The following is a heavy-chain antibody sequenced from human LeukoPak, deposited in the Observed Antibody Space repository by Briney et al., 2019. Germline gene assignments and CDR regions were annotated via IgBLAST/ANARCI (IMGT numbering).Heavy chain of an antibody. CDR3: ARSTTYYDSSGNDY. V-gene: IGHV3-11*03. J-gene: IGHJ4*02. CDR1: GFTFSDYY. CDR2: ISSSSSYT. D-gene: IGHD3-22*01. Sequence: KSGGSLRLSCAASGFTFSDYYMSWIRQAPGKGLEWVSYISSSSSYTNYADSVKGRFTISRDNAKNSLYLQMNSPRAEDTAVYYCARSTTYYDSSGNDYWGQGTLVTVSS.